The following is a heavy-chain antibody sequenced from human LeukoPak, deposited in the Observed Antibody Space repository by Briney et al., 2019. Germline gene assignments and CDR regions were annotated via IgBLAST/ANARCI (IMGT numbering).Heavy chain of an antibody. CDR1: GCSISSYY. CDR2: IYYSGST. J-gene: IGHJ6*03. Sequence: SETLSLTCTVSGCSISSYYWSWIRQPPGKGLEWIGYIYYSGSTNYNPSLKSRVTILVDTSKNQFSLKLSSVTAADTAVYYCARTAEGGYTYDYFYYYYMDVWGKGTTVTISS. D-gene: IGHD5-18*01. V-gene: IGHV4-59*01. CDR3: ARTAEGGYTYDYFYYYYMDV.